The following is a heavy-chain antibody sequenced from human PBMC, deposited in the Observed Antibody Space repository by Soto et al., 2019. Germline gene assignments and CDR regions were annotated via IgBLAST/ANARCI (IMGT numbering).Heavy chain of an antibody. D-gene: IGHD5-18*01. V-gene: IGHV4-59*01. CDR1: GGSISSYY. CDR2: IYYSGIT. J-gene: IGHJ6*02. Sequence: SETLSLTCTVSGGSISSYYWSWIRQPPGKGLEWIGYIYYSGITNYNPSLKSRVTISVDTSKNQFSLKLSSVTAADTAVYYCARHTYGSYYYYGMDVWGQGTTVTVSS. CDR3: ARHTYGSYYYYGMDV.